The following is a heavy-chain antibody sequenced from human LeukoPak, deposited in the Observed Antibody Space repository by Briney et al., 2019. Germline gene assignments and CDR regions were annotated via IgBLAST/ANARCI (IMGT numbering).Heavy chain of an antibody. D-gene: IGHD3-22*01. CDR3: ARGSIYYDSSGYCDY. CDR1: GFTFSSYE. Sequence: SGGSLRLSCAASGFTFSSYEMNWVRQAPGKGLEWVSYISSSGSTIYYADSVKGRFTISRDNAKNSLYLQMNSLRAEDTAVYYRARGSIYYDSSGYCDYWGQGTLVTVSS. CDR2: ISSSGSTI. J-gene: IGHJ4*02. V-gene: IGHV3-48*03.